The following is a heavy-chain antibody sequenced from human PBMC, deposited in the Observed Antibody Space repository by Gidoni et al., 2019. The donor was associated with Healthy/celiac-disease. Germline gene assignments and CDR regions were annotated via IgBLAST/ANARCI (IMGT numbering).Heavy chain of an antibody. D-gene: IGHD4-17*01. CDR3: ARGDYGDYVLDY. CDR1: GFTFSTYS. J-gene: IGHJ4*02. V-gene: IGHV3-21*01. Sequence: EVQLVESGGGLVKPGGSLRLSCAASGFTFSTYSMNWVRQAPGKGLEWVSPISSSSSDIYYADSGKGRFTISRDNAKNARYLQMNSLRAEDTAVYYCARGDYGDYVLDYWGQGTLVTVSS. CDR2: ISSSSSDI.